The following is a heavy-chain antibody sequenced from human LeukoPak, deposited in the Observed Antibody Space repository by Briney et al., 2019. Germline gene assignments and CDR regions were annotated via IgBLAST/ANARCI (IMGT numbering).Heavy chain of an antibody. D-gene: IGHD3-3*01. V-gene: IGHV4-59*11. CDR2: IYYNGII. CDR3: ARSPMLPYDFWSGYHGDAFDI. J-gene: IGHJ3*02. Sequence: PSETLSLTCIVSGDSITNHYWSLIRRPPGKGLEWIGYIYYNGIINYNPSLKSRVTISVDTSKNQFSLKLSSVTAADTAVYYCARSPMLPYDFWSGYHGDAFDIWGQGTMVTVSS. CDR1: GDSITNHY.